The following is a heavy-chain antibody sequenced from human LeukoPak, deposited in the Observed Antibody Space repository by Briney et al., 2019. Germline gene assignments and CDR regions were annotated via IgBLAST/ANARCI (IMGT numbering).Heavy chain of an antibody. J-gene: IGHJ4*02. V-gene: IGHV3-33*08. CDR1: GFTFSSYA. CDR3: ARRAAYGDSYFDY. CDR2: IWYDGSNK. Sequence: GGSLRLSCAASGFTFSSYAMSWVRQAPGKGLEWVAVIWYDGSNKYYADSVKGRFTISRDNSKNTLYLQMNSLRAEDTAVYYCARRAAYGDSYFDYWGQGTLVTVSS. D-gene: IGHD4-17*01.